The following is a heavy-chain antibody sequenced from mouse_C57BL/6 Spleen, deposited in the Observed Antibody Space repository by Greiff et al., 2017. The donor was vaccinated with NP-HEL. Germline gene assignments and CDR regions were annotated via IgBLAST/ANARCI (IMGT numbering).Heavy chain of an antibody. CDR2: IDPSDSYT. V-gene: IGHV1-50*01. J-gene: IGHJ2*01. Sequence: QVQLQQPGAELVKPGASVKLSCKASGYTFTSYWMQWVKQRPGQGLEWIGEIDPSDSYTNYNQKFKGKATLTVDTSSSTAYMQLSSLTSEDSAVYYCARRGYYYGSSWDYWGKGTTLTVSS. CDR3: ARRGYYYGSSWDY. D-gene: IGHD1-1*01. CDR1: GYTFTSYW.